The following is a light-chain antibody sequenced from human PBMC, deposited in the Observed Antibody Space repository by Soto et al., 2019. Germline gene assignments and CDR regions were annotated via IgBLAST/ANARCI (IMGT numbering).Light chain of an antibody. CDR2: KTD. CDR3: ASWDDSVSGVL. J-gene: IGLJ2*01. Sequence: QSVLTQPPSASGTPGQRVTISCSGSSSNIGSNTVNWYQQLPGTAPKLLIFKTDQRASGVPDRFSASRSGTSASLAISGLQSEDEADYYCASWDDSVSGVLFGGGTKVTVL. CDR1: SSNIGSNT. V-gene: IGLV1-44*01.